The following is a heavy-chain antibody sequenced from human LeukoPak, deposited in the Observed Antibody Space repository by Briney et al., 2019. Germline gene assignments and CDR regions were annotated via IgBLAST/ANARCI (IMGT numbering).Heavy chain of an antibody. V-gene: IGHV5-51*01. CDR1: GYSFTSYW. CDR2: IYPGDSDT. Sequence: GESLKISCKGSGYSFTSYWIGWVRQMPGKGLEWMGIIYPGDSDTRYSPSFQGQVTISADKSISTAYLQWSSLKASDTAMYYCARHSLKYYYGSGRDYQYYYYYMDVWGKGTTVTISS. J-gene: IGHJ6*03. D-gene: IGHD3-10*01. CDR3: ARHSLKYYYGSGRDYQYYYYYMDV.